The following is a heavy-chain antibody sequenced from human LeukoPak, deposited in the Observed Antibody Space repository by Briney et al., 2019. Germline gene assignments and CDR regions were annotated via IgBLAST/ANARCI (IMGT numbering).Heavy chain of an antibody. Sequence: ASVKVSCKASGYTFTGYYMHWVRQAPGQGLEWMGWINPNSGGTNYAQKFQGRVTMTRDTSISTAYMELSRLRSDDTAVYYCARSPLWFGELYSDYWAREPWSPSPQ. CDR3: ARSPLWFGELYSDY. V-gene: IGHV1-2*02. CDR2: INPNSGGT. D-gene: IGHD3-10*01. J-gene: IGHJ4*02. CDR1: GYTFTGYY.